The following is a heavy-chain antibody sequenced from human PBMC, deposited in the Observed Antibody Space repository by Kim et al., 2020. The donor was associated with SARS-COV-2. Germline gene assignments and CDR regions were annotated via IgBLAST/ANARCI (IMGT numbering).Heavy chain of an antibody. CDR1: GFSFRDYA. Sequence: GGSLRLSCEVSGFSFRDYAMHWVRQAPGKGLEWMAVIWFDGSEKYYADSMRGRLTISRDNSKNTLYLQISSLSAEDTAVYYWVRAPIGDREENHPYMDIWGKGTTVTVSS. V-gene: IGHV3-33*01. CDR2: IWFDGSEK. D-gene: IGHD3-16*01. CDR3: VRAPIGDREENHPYMDI. J-gene: IGHJ6*03.